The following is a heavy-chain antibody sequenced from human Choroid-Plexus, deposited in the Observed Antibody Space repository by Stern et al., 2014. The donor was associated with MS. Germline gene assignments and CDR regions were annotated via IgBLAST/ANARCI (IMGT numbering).Heavy chain of an antibody. CDR2: VSYDGSNK. J-gene: IGHJ5*02. CDR3: AKDRHYFTYFFDH. D-gene: IGHD2/OR15-2a*01. Sequence: QVQLVESGGGVVQPGRPLRLSCVTSGFTFAGCAMHWVRKAPGKGVEWVACVSYDGSNKYYADSVKGRFTISRDNSQNPLYMQMSSLRPEDTAVYYCAKDRHYFTYFFDHWGQGSLVTVSS. CDR1: GFTFAGCA. V-gene: IGHV3-30*18.